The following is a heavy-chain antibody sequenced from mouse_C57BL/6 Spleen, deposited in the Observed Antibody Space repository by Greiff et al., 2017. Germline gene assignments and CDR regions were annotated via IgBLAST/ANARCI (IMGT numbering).Heavy chain of an antibody. J-gene: IGHJ3*01. CDR3: ARWSNSLAY. Sequence: QVKLLQPGTGLVQPGGSLKLSCEASGYTFTSYWMLWVKQRPGKGLEWMGNINTSDGGTNYNEKFQSKATLTVDKSYSTACVQLSSLTSEDSAVYYCARWSNSLAYWGQGTLVTVSA. V-gene: IGHV1-53*01. CDR1: GYTFTSYW. CDR2: INTSDGGT. D-gene: IGHD2-5*01.